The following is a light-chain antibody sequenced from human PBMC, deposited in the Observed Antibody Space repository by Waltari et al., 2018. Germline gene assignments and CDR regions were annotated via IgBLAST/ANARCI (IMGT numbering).Light chain of an antibody. CDR3: AAWDDSLSGNWV. CDR2: RNN. V-gene: IGLV1-47*01. J-gene: IGLJ3*02. CDR1: SSNIGSNY. Sequence: QSVLTQPHSASGTPGQRVTISCSGSSSNIGSNYVYWYQQLPGTAPKLLIYRNNQRPSGVPDRFSGSKSGTSASLAISGLRSEDEADYYCAAWDDSLSGNWVFGGGTKLTVL.